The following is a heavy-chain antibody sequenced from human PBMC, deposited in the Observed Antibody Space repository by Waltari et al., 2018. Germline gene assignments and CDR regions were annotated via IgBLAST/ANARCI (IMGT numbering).Heavy chain of an antibody. CDR1: GGSFSGYY. J-gene: IGHJ1*01. CDR2: INHSGST. D-gene: IGHD2-21*01. CDR3: ARGQRLWWLPWGPPHREYFQH. Sequence: QVQLQQWGAGLLKPSETLSLTCAVYGGSFSGYYWSWIRQPPGKGLEWIGEINHSGSTNYNPSLKSRVTISVDTSKNQFSLKLSSVTAADTAVYYCARGQRLWWLPWGPPHREYFQHWGQGTLVTVSS. V-gene: IGHV4-34*01.